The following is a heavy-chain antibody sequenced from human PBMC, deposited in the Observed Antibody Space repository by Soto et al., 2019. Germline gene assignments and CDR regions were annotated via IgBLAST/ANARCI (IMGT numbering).Heavy chain of an antibody. Sequence: QVQLVQSGAEVKKPGASVKVSCKASGYTFPRYGISWVRQGPGKGLEWRGWINAYNGNTNDAQKLQGRGTMTTDTSTSTADRELRSLRSDDTAVYYCARVLPPFDPWGQGTLVTVSS. CDR1: GYTFPRYG. CDR3: ARVLPPFDP. J-gene: IGHJ5*02. V-gene: IGHV1-18*01. CDR2: INAYNGNT.